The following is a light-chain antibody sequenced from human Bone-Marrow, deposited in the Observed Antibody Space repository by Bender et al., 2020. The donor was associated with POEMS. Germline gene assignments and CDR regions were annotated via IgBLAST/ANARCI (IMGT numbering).Light chain of an antibody. CDR2: GNY. CDR1: SSNIGASYD. V-gene: IGLV1-40*01. CDR3: SSYAGSSAVV. J-gene: IGLJ2*01. Sequence: QSVLTQPPSLSGAPGQRVTISCTGSSSNIGASYDVHWYQHFPGSAPKLLIYGNYIRPSGVPDRFSGSQSGSTASLTISGLQTEDEADYYCSSYAGSSAVVFGGGTRVTVL.